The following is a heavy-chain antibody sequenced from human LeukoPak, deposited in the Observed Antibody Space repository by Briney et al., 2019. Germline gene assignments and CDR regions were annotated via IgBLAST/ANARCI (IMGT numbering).Heavy chain of an antibody. J-gene: IGHJ4*02. CDR2: IGGSGDNT. Sequence: GGSLRLSCAASGFTFSSYAMSWARQAPGKGLEWVSSIGGSGDNTYYADSVKGRFTISRDNSKNTLFLQMNSLRAEDTAIYFCAKAGYYDNSGSFYFTDWGQGTLVTVSS. V-gene: IGHV3-23*01. D-gene: IGHD3-22*01. CDR1: GFTFSSYA. CDR3: AKAGYYDNSGSFYFTD.